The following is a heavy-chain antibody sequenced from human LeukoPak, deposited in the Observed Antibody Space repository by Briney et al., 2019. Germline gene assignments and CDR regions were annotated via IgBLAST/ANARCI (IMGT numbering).Heavy chain of an antibody. D-gene: IGHD3-22*01. CDR3: ARRNWLRGDSSDFDY. J-gene: IGHJ4*02. V-gene: IGHV4-59*01. Sequence: SETLSLTCTVSGGSISSYYWSWIRQPPGKGLEWIGYIYYSGSTNYNPSLKSRVTISVDTSKNQFSLKLSSVTAADTAVYYCARRNWLRGDSSDFDYWGQGTLVTVSS. CDR1: GGSISSYY. CDR2: IYYSGST.